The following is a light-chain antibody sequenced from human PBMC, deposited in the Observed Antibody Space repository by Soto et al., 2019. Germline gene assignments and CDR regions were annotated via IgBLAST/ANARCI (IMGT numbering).Light chain of an antibody. CDR3: QQYKNWPTIT. CDR1: QSVSSN. J-gene: IGKJ5*01. V-gene: IGKV3-15*01. Sequence: IVLTQSPATLAVCPGERATLPCRGSQSVSSNLAWYQQKPGQAPRLIIYGASTRATGIPARFSGSGSGTEFTPTISSLQSEDFAVYFGQQYKNWPTITFGQGTRLEIK. CDR2: GAS.